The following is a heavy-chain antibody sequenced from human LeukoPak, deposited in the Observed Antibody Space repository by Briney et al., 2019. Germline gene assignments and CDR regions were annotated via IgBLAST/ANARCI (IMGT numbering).Heavy chain of an antibody. Sequence: GRSLRLSCAVSGFTFSSYGMHWVRQAPGKGLEWVAVIWYDGSKEYYADSVKGRFTISRDNSKNTLDLQMNSLRAEDTAVYYCARETPSADAAFDYWGQGTLVTVSS. CDR3: ARETPSADAAFDY. J-gene: IGHJ4*02. V-gene: IGHV3-33*01. CDR1: GFTFSSYG. CDR2: IWYDGSKE. D-gene: IGHD2-15*01.